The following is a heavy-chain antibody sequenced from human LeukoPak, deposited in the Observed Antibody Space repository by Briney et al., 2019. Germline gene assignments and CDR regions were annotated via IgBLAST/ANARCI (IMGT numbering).Heavy chain of an antibody. V-gene: IGHV4-4*07. D-gene: IGHD3-22*01. J-gene: IGHJ6*03. CDR1: GGSISSYY. Sequence: PSETLSLTCTVSGGSISSYYWSWIRQPAGKGLEWIGRIYTSGSTNYNPSLKGRVTMSVDTSKNQFSLKLSSVTAADTAVYYCARESGPQGRDYYDTPDKYYYYYYYMDVWGKGTTVTISS. CDR3: ARESGPQGRDYYDTPDKYYYYYYYMDV. CDR2: IYTSGST.